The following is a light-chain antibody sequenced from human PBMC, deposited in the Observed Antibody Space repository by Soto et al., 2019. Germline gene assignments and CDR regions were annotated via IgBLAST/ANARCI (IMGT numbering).Light chain of an antibody. J-gene: IGKJ1*01. V-gene: IGKV3-20*01. CDR1: QSLSSTY. CDR2: GAS. CDR3: QQYGDSPWT. Sequence: EIVLTQSPGTLSLSPGERATLSCRASQSLSSTYLAWYQQKPGQAPRLLIYGASSRATGIADRFSGSGSGTDFTLTISRLEPEDSAVYYCQQYGDSPWTFGQGTKVDNK.